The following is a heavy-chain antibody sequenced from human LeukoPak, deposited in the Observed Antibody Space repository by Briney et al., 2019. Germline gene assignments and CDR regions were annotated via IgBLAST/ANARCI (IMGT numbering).Heavy chain of an antibody. Sequence: GGSLRLSCAASGFTFSSYCMHWVRQAPGKVLEWVAVIWYDGSNKYYADSVKGRFTISRDNSKNTLYLQMNSLRAEDTAVYYCARDSQLGIFGLEYYFDDWGQGTLVTVSS. CDR1: GFTFSSYC. J-gene: IGHJ4*02. CDR2: IWYDGSNK. V-gene: IGHV3-33*01. CDR3: ARDSQLGIFGLEYYFDD. D-gene: IGHD3/OR15-3a*01.